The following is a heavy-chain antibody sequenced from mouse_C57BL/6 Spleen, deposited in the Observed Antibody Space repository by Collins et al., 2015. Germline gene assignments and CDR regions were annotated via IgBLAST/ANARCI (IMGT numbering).Heavy chain of an antibody. V-gene: IGHV2-2*02. CDR1: GFSLTSYG. CDR3: VSESFMITTDYWYFDV. CDR2: IWSGGST. J-gene: IGHJ1*01. Sequence: QVQLKQSGPGLVQPSQSLSITCTVSGFSLTSYGVHWVRQSPGKGLEWLGVIWSGGSTDYNAAFISRLSISKDNSKSQVFFKMNSLQANDTAIYYCVSESFMITTDYWYFDVWGAGTTVTVSS. D-gene: IGHD2-4*01.